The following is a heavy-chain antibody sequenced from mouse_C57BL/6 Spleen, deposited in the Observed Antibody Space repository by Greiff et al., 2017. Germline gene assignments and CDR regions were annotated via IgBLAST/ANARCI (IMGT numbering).Heavy chain of an antibody. Sequence: QVQLQQSGAELVRPGTSVKVSCKASGYAFTNYLIEWVKQRPGQGLEWIGVINPGSGGTNYNEKFKGKATLTADKSSSTAYMQLSSLTSEDSAVDFCARSGIVTRYFDVWGKGTTVTVSS. CDR1: GYAFTNYL. CDR3: ARSGIVTRYFDV. V-gene: IGHV1-54*01. D-gene: IGHD2-5*01. CDR2: INPGSGGT. J-gene: IGHJ1*03.